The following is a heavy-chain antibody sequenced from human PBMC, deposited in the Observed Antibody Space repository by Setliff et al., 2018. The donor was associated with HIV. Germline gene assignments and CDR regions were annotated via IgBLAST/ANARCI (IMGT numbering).Heavy chain of an antibody. CDR3: ASSWGNSSGWTIDY. V-gene: IGHV3-11*01. D-gene: IGHD6-19*01. J-gene: IGHJ4*02. CDR1: GFTLSDYY. CDR2: ISSSGSTI. Sequence: GGSLRLSCAASGFTLSDYYMSWIRQAPGKGLEWVSYISSSGSTIYYADSVKGRFTISRDNAKNSLYLQMNSLRAEDTAVYYCASSWGNSSGWTIDYWGQGTLVTVSS.